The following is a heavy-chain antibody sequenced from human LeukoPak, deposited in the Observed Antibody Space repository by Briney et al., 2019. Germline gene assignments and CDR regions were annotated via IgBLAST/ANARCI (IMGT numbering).Heavy chain of an antibody. CDR2: ISYDGSNK. D-gene: IGHD6-6*01. V-gene: IGHV3-30*18. CDR3: AKVEQLGPHNWFDP. J-gene: IGHJ5*02. Sequence: QPGRSLRLSCAASGFTFSSYGMHWVRQAPGKGLEWVAVISYDGSNKYYADSVKGRFTISRDNSKNTLYLQMNSLRAEDTAVYYCAKVEQLGPHNWFDPWGQGTLVTVSS. CDR1: GFTFSSYG.